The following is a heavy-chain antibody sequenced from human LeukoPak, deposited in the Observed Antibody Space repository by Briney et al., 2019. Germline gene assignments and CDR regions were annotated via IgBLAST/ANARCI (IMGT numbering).Heavy chain of an antibody. CDR3: ARERPDGDYYYYYYMDV. V-gene: IGHV3-7*01. CDR1: GFTFSSYW. Sequence: GGSLRLSCAASGFTFSSYWMSWVPQAPGKGLERVANIKQDGSEKYYVDSVKGRFTISRDNPKNSLYLQMNSLRAEDTAVYYCARERPDGDYYYYYYMDVWGKGTTVTVSS. J-gene: IGHJ6*03. D-gene: IGHD4-17*01. CDR2: IKQDGSEK.